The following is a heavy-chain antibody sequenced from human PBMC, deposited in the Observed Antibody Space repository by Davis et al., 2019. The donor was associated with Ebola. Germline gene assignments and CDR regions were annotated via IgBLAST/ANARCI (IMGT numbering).Heavy chain of an antibody. CDR1: GFTFSSYW. D-gene: IGHD3-9*01. J-gene: IGHJ4*02. CDR2: IYNDGSST. Sequence: ESLKISCAASGFTFSSYWMHWVRQAPGKGLVWVTRIYNDGSSTSYADSVKGRFTISRDNAKNTLYLQMNSLRGDDTAIYYFARIRMFDTLTGFYSGDFDNLGQGTLVTVSS. V-gene: IGHV3-74*01. CDR3: ARIRMFDTLTGFYSGDFDN.